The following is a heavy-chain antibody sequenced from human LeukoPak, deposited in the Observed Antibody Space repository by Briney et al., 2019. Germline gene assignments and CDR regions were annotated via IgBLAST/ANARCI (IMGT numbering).Heavy chain of an antibody. CDR1: GGSFSGYY. CDR2: IYTSGST. J-gene: IGHJ3*02. D-gene: IGHD4-17*01. CDR3: ARDPTVTTLGAFDI. Sequence: SETLSLTCAVYGGSFSGYYWSWIRQPPGKGLEWIGRIYTSGSTNYNPSLKSRVTMSVDTSKNQFSLKLSSVTAADTAVYYCARDPTVTTLGAFDIWGQGTMVTVSS. V-gene: IGHV4-59*10.